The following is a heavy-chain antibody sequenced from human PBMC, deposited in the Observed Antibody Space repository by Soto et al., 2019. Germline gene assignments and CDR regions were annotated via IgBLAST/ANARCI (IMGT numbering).Heavy chain of an antibody. Sequence: SETLSLTCTVSGASVSTGVYYWTWIRQHPGKGLEWIGYIDNTGSAYYNPSLTGRVDISVDTSKNQFSLNLQSLTAADTALYYCAGAVSDFDVRRYRTSYFDQWGQGIQVTVSS. J-gene: IGHJ4*02. CDR2: IDNTGSA. V-gene: IGHV4-31*03. CDR3: AGAVSDFDVRRYRTSYFDQ. CDR1: GASVSTGVYY. D-gene: IGHD3-10*02.